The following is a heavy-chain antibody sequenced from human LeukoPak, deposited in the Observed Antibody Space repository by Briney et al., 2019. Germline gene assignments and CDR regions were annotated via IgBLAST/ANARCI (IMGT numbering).Heavy chain of an antibody. Sequence: ASVKVSCKASGYTFTGYYMHWVRQAPGQGLEWMGWSSPYNGNTNYAQKLQGRVTMTTDTSTSTAYMELRSLRSDDTAVYYCARGGTSGWRTPNDDYWGQGTLVTVSS. D-gene: IGHD6-19*01. V-gene: IGHV1-18*04. CDR3: ARGGTSGWRTPNDDY. CDR2: SSPYNGNT. J-gene: IGHJ4*02. CDR1: GYTFTGYY.